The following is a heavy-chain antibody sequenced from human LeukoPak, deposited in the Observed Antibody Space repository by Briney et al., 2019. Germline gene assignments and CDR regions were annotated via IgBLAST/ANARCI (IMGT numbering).Heavy chain of an antibody. CDR3: ARHRPVTTFFKRPGAGWFDP. J-gene: IGHJ5*02. Sequence: PSETLSLTCTVSGGSISSGSYYWNWIRQPAGKGLEWIGEINHSGSTNYNPSLKSRVTISVDTSKNQFSLKLSSVTAADTAVYYCARHRPVTTFFKRPGAGWFDPWGQGTLVTVSS. D-gene: IGHD4-17*01. CDR1: GGSISSGSYY. CDR2: INHSGST. V-gene: IGHV4-61*10.